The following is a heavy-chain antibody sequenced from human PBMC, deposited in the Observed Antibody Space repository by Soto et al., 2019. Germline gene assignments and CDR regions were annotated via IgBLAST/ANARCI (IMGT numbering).Heavy chain of an antibody. CDR3: VREASSSGLHLDH. V-gene: IGHV4-34*01. J-gene: IGHJ4*02. Sequence: ETLSLTCTVSGGSFSGYFWTWIRQPPGKGLEWLAEINHSGITNYNPSVESRVSMSVDTSKNQFSLRLYSVTAADTAVYYCVREASSSGLHLDHWGRGTLVTVSS. D-gene: IGHD6-6*01. CDR2: INHSGIT. CDR1: GGSFSGYF.